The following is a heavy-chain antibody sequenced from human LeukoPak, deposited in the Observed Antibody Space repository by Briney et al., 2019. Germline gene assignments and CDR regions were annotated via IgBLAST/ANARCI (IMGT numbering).Heavy chain of an antibody. D-gene: IGHD3-16*01. V-gene: IGHV3-23*01. Sequence: GGSLRLSRAASGFTFSSYSMSWVRQAPGKGLEWVSAISGSGGSTYYADSVKGRFTISRDNFKNTVYLQMNSLRAEDTAVYYSARRGGGRLHLHGMDVWGQGTTVTVSS. CDR3: ARRGGGRLHLHGMDV. J-gene: IGHJ6*02. CDR2: ISGSGGST. CDR1: GFTFSSYS.